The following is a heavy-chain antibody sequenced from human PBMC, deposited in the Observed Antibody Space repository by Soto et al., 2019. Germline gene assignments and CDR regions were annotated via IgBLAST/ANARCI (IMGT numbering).Heavy chain of an antibody. CDR3: AAQRGGGGY. V-gene: IGHV3-53*01. CDR1: GFTVSNNY. Sequence: EVQLVESGGGLIQPGGSLRLSCAVSGFTVSNNYMSWVRQAPGKGLEGVSVIYSGGYTAYGDSVKGRFTISRDNSKNTSYLQRTSRGADDSAVFYCAAQRGGGGYWGQGTLVTVSS. J-gene: IGHJ4*02. CDR2: IYSGGYT. D-gene: IGHD6-25*01.